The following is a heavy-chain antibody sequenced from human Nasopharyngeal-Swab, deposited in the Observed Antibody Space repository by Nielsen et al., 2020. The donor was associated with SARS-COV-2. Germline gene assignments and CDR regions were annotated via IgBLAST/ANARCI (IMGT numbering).Heavy chain of an antibody. D-gene: IGHD6-13*01. CDR2: IYPGDSDT. CDR3: ARLRQQLVIGAFAI. CDR1: GYSFTSYW. Sequence: GGSLRLSCKGSGYSFTSYWIGWVRQLPGKGLEWMGIIYPGDSDTRYSPSFQGQVTISADKSISTAYLQWSSLKASDTAMYYCARLRQQLVIGAFAIWGQGTMVTVSS. V-gene: IGHV5-51*01. J-gene: IGHJ3*02.